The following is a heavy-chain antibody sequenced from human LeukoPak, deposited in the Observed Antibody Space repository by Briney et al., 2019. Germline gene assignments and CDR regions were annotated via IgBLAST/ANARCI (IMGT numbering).Heavy chain of an antibody. CDR3: ARDLSSSSNYVDGTFDF. CDR1: GYSISSGYY. D-gene: IGHD4-11*01. CDR2: IYHSGST. J-gene: IGHJ3*01. Sequence: KSSETLSLTRTVSGYSISSGYYWGWIRQPPGKGLEWIGSIYHSGSTYYNPSLKSRVTISLGTSKNQFSLKLSSVTAADTAVYYCARDLSSSSNYVDGTFDFWGQGTLVTVSS. V-gene: IGHV4-38-2*02.